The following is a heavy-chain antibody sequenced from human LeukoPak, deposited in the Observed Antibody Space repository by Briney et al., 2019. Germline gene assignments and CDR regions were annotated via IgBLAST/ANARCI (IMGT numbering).Heavy chain of an antibody. D-gene: IGHD2-2*01. V-gene: IGHV1-69*05. J-gene: IGHJ4*02. CDR3: ARAYCSSTSCYFDFDY. CDR1: GGTFSSYA. Sequence: SVKVSCKASGGTFSSYAISWVRQAPGQGLEWMGGIIPIFGTANYAQKFQGRVTITTDESTSTAYMELSSLRSEDTAVYYCARAYCSSTSCYFDFDYWGQGTLVTVSS. CDR2: IIPIFGTA.